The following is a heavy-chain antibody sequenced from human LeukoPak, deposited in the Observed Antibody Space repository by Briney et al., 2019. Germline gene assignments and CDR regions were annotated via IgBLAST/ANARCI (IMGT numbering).Heavy chain of an antibody. V-gene: IGHV3-30*03. CDR2: ISYEGKSK. D-gene: IGHD3-22*01. J-gene: IGHJ4*02. Sequence: GGSLRLSCAASGFTFSSYGMHWVRQAPGEGLEWVAVISYEGKSKYYADSVKGRFTISRDNAKNSLYLEMNSLRSEDTAVYYCARAGTMIVVVYFDYWGQGTLVTVSS. CDR1: GFTFSSYG. CDR3: ARAGTMIVVVYFDY.